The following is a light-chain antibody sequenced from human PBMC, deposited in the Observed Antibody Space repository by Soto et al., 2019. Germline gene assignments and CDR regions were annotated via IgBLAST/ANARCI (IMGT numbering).Light chain of an antibody. CDR3: QSYDNTLSGYV. CDR1: SSNIGAGYD. CDR2: SNS. V-gene: IGLV1-40*01. J-gene: IGLJ1*01. Sequence: QSVLTQPPSVSGAPGQRVTISCSGSSSNIGAGYDVHWYQQFPGTAPRLLIYSNSNRPSGVPDRFSGSKSGTSASLAITGLQAEDEADYYCQSYDNTLSGYVFATGTKLTVL.